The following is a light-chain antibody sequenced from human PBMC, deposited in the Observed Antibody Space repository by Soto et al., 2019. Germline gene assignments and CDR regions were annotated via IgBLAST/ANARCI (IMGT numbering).Light chain of an antibody. Sequence: QSALTQPASVSGSPGQSITISCTGTSSDVGSYNLVSWYQQHPGKAPKLMIYEGTKRPSGVSNRFAGSKSGNTASQTISGLQAEDEADYYCCSYAGGSRVFGGGTKLTVL. CDR3: CSYAGGSRV. V-gene: IGLV2-23*01. J-gene: IGLJ3*02. CDR1: SSDVGSYNL. CDR2: EGT.